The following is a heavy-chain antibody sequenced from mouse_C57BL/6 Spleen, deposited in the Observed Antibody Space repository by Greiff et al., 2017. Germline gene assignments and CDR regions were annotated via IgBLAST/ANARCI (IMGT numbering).Heavy chain of an antibody. CDR1: GFTFSSYA. CDR3: AREGDYGRALDY. D-gene: IGHD2-4*01. Sequence: EVQGVESGGGLVKPGGSLKLSCAASGFTFSSYAMSWVRQTPEKRLEWVATISDGGSYTYYPDNVKGRFTISRDNAKNNLYLQMSHLKSEDTAMYYCAREGDYGRALDYWGQGTTLTVSS. J-gene: IGHJ2*01. CDR2: ISDGGSYT. V-gene: IGHV5-4*01.